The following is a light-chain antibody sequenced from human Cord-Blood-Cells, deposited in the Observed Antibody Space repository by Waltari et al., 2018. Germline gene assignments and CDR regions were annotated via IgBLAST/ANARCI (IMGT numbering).Light chain of an antibody. CDR1: QSISSY. CDR3: QQSYSTVEA. J-gene: IGKJ1*01. Sequence: DIQMTQSPSSLSASVGDRVTITCRASQSISSYLNWYQQKPGKASKLLIYAASSLQSGVPSRFSGSGSGTDFTLTISSLQPEDFATYYCQQSYSTVEAFGQGTKVEIK. V-gene: IGKV1-39*01. CDR2: AAS.